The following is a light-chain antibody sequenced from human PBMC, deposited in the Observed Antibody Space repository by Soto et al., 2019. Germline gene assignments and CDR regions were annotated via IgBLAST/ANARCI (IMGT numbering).Light chain of an antibody. CDR1: QSVSSN. V-gene: IGKV3-11*01. J-gene: IGKJ2*02. Sequence: EIVLTQSPATLSLSPGERATLSCRASQSVSSNLAWYQQRPGQAPRLLIYDASDRATGIPARFSGSGSGTDFSLTITSLEPEDFAVYYCQQRGKWPSTFGPGTKVEMK. CDR3: QQRGKWPST. CDR2: DAS.